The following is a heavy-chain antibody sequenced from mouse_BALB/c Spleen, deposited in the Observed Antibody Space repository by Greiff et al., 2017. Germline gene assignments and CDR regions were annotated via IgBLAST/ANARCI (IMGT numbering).Heavy chain of an antibody. CDR3: AQTGRGFDD. V-gene: IGHV14-1*02. J-gene: IGHJ2*01. CDR2: IDPENGNT. CDR1: GFNIKDYY. D-gene: IGHD4-1*01. Sequence: VQLQQSGAELVRPGALVKLSCKASGFNIKDYYMHWVKQGPEQGLEWIGWIDPENGNTIYDPKFQGKASITADTSSNTAYLQLSSLTSEDTAVYYCAQTGRGFDDWGQGTTLTVSS.